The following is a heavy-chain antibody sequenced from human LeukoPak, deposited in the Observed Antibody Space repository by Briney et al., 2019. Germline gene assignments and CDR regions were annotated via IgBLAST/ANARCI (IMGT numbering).Heavy chain of an antibody. V-gene: IGHV4-39*07. CDR1: GGSISSISHY. D-gene: IGHD1-14*01. CDR3: ARIMNLMPAPDTPFWYFDP. Sequence: SETLSLARAVSGGSISSISHYWGWIRQPPGKGLEWIGSIYFSGRTYYNPSLKSRVTMSVDPSTNQFSLELHSVTAADTAVYYCARIMNLMPAPDTPFWYFDPWGRGNLVTVSS. J-gene: IGHJ2*01. CDR2: IYFSGRT.